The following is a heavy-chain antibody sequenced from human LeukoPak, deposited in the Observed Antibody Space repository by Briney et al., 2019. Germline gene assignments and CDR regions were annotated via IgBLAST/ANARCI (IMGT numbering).Heavy chain of an antibody. J-gene: IGHJ4*02. CDR3: ASSAYSNYDFDY. Sequence: SGGSLRLSCAASGFTVSSNYMSWVRQAPGKGLEWVSVIYSGGSTYYADSVNGRFTISRDNSKNTLYLQMNSLRAEDTAVYYCASSAYSNYDFDYWGQGTLVTVSS. CDR2: IYSGGST. CDR1: GFTVSSNY. V-gene: IGHV3-66*01. D-gene: IGHD4-11*01.